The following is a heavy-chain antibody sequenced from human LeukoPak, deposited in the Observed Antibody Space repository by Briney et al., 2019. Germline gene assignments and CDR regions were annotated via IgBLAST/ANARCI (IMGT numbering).Heavy chain of an antibody. CDR2: IKSKTDGGTT. CDR1: GFTFGDYA. D-gene: IGHD3-3*01. Sequence: GGSLRLSCTASGFTFGDYAMSWFRQAPGKGLEWVGRIKSKTDGGTTDYAAPVKGRFTISRDESKNTLYLQMNSLKTEDTAVYYCTTDEWLGQVDYWGQGTLVTVSS. CDR3: TTDEWLGQVDY. J-gene: IGHJ4*02. V-gene: IGHV3-15*01.